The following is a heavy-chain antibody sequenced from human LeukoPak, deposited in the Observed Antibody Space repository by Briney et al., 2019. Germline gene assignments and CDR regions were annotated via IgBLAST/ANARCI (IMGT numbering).Heavy chain of an antibody. Sequence: PGGSLRLSCAASGFTFSSYGMHWVRQAPSKGLEWVAVIWYDGSNKYYADSVKGRFTISRDNSKNTLYLQMNSLRAEDTAVYYCARGRIAVAGPGSYFDYWGQGTLVTVSS. CDR2: IWYDGSNK. CDR3: ARGRIAVAGPGSYFDY. J-gene: IGHJ4*02. V-gene: IGHV3-33*01. CDR1: GFTFSSYG. D-gene: IGHD6-19*01.